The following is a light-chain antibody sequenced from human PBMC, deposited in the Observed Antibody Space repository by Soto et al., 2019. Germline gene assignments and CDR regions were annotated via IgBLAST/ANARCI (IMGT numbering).Light chain of an antibody. Sequence: QSALTQPPSASGSPGQSVTITCSGTSSDVGEENYVSWYQQHPGKVPKLILYEVSKRPSGVPDRFSGSRSGNTASLTVSGLQAEDEADYYCSSFAGSPVVFGGGTSSPS. CDR3: SSFAGSPVV. V-gene: IGLV2-8*01. J-gene: IGLJ2*01. CDR1: SSDVGEENY. CDR2: EVS.